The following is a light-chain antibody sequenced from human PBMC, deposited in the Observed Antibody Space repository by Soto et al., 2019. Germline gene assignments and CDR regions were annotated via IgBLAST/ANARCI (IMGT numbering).Light chain of an antibody. CDR3: SSYTTSSTLV. Sequence: QSALTQPASVSASPGQSITISCTGTSTDIGGFDSVSWYQQHPGKAPKLMIYDVTDRPSGVSNRFSGSKSGDTASLTISGFQAEDEADYYCSSYTTSSTLVFGGGTKLTVL. V-gene: IGLV2-14*01. J-gene: IGLJ2*01. CDR1: STDIGGFDS. CDR2: DVT.